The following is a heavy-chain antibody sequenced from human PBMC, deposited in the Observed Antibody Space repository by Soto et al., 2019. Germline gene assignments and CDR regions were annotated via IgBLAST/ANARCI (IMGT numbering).Heavy chain of an antibody. CDR2: INHSGST. Sequence: QVQLQQWGAGLLKPSETLSLTCAVYGGSFSGYYWSWIRQPPGKGLEWIGEINHSGSTNYNPSLKSRVTISVDTSKNQFSRKLSSVTAADTAVYYCARGGTVEVPAATYPFDYWGQGTLVTVSS. D-gene: IGHD2-2*01. CDR1: GGSFSGYY. V-gene: IGHV4-34*01. CDR3: ARGGTVEVPAATYPFDY. J-gene: IGHJ4*02.